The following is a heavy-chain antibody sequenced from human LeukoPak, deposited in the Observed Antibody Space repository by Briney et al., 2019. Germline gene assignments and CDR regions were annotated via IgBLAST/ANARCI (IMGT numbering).Heavy chain of an antibody. Sequence: PGGSLRLSCAASGFTFSTYWMGRVRQAPGMGLEWVANIKEDGGEKYYVDSVKGRFTISRDNAKNSLYLQMNSLRAEDTAVYYCARVLSLGWFDPWGQGTLVTVSS. CDR1: GFTFSTYW. J-gene: IGHJ5*02. V-gene: IGHV3-7*03. CDR3: ARVLSLGWFDP. CDR2: IKEDGGEK. D-gene: IGHD3-10*01.